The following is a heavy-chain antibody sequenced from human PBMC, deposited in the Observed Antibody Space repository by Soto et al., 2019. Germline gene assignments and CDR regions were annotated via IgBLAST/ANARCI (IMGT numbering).Heavy chain of an antibody. CDR3: ARQLYGVYDY. CDR1: GGSVSGYY. V-gene: IGHV4-59*08. D-gene: IGHD4-17*01. J-gene: IGHJ4*02. CDR2: IYYSGST. Sequence: SETLSLTCTVSGGSVSGYYWSWFRQPPGKGLEWIGYIYYSGSTNYNPSLKSRVTISVDTSKNQFSLKLSSVTAADTAVYYCARQLYGVYDYWGQGTLVTFSS.